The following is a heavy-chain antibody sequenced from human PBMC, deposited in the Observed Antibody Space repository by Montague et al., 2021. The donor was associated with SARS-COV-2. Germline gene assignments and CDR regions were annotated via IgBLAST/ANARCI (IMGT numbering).Heavy chain of an antibody. D-gene: IGHD1-26*01. CDR3: ASLRGIRGSEY. Sequence: SLRLSCAASGFTFSDYYMSWIRQAPGKGLEWISYISSSGTSISYADSVKGRVTISRDNAKKSLYLQMNSLRVEDTAVYYCASLRGIRGSEYLGQGILVTVSS. CDR2: ISSSGTSI. J-gene: IGHJ4*02. CDR1: GFTFSDYY. V-gene: IGHV3-11*01.